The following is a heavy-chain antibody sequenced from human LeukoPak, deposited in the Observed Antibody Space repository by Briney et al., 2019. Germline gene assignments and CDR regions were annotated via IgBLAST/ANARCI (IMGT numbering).Heavy chain of an antibody. CDR1: GFIFSSYA. D-gene: IGHD3-9*01. J-gene: IGHJ4*02. V-gene: IGHV3-23*01. CDR2: ISGSGTST. Sequence: AGGSLRLSCAASGFIFSSYAMTWGRQAPGRGLEWDSVISGSGTSTYHADSVKGRFTVSRDNSKNTLYLQMNSLRAEDTAVYYCAKAEHYDILTGYSRFYCWGQGTLVTVSS. CDR3: AKAEHYDILTGYSRFYC.